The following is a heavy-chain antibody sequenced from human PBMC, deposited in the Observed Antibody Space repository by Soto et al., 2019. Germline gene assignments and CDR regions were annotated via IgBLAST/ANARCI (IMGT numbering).Heavy chain of an antibody. V-gene: IGHV3-33*01. CDR1: GFTFSSFG. CDR3: ARDSLSGSSWYYFDF. Sequence: QVQLVESGGGVVQPGRSLRLSCAASGFTFSSFGMHWVRQAPGKGLEWVAVVWYDGTEKYYADSVKGRFTISRDNSKNTRYLQMHSLGTEDTALYYCARDSLSGSSWYYFDFWGQGTPVTVSS. D-gene: IGHD6-13*01. J-gene: IGHJ4*02. CDR2: VWYDGTEK.